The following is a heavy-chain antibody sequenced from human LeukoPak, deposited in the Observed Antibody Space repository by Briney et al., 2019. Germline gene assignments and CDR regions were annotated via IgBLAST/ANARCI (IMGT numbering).Heavy chain of an antibody. CDR1: GFTFSSYS. CDR2: ISSSSSYI. CDR3: AKVILSRTRGPFDY. V-gene: IGHV3-21*04. Sequence: GGSLRLSCAASGFTFSSYSMNWVRQAPGKGLEWVSSISSSSSYIYYADSVKGRFTISRDNAKNSLYLQMNSLRADDTAIYYCAKVILSRTRGPFDYWGQGTLVTVSS. J-gene: IGHJ4*02. D-gene: IGHD1-14*01.